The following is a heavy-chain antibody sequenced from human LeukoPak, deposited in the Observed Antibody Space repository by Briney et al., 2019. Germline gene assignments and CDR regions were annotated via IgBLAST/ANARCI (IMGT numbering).Heavy chain of an antibody. D-gene: IGHD6-19*01. CDR3: ARTIPNREYSNGWYVDY. Sequence: ASVKVSCKVSGYTLTELSMHWVRQAPGKGLEWMGGFDPEDGETIYAQKFQGRVTMTEDTSTDTAYMELSSLRSEDTAVYYCARTIPNREYSNGWYVDYWGQGTLVIVSS. V-gene: IGHV1-24*01. CDR2: FDPEDGET. J-gene: IGHJ4*02. CDR1: GYTLTELS.